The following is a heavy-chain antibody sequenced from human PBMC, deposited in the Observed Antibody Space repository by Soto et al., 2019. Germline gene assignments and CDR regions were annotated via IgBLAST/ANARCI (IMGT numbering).Heavy chain of an antibody. CDR2: IFHPGTN. CDR1: GDTIISIFN. D-gene: IGHD3-22*01. Sequence: PSEPLSLTCTVSGDTIISIFNWAWIRQLPGRSLERISSIFHPGTNYYTPSLKSRVTISVDTSKNQFSLKLSSMTAADTAEYYFSRVDYYDSSSWSDPWGQGTLVTVSS. V-gene: IGHV4-38-2*02. J-gene: IGHJ5*02. CDR3: SRVDYYDSSSWSDP.